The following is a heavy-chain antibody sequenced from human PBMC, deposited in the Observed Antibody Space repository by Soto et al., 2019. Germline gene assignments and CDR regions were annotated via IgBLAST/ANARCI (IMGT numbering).Heavy chain of an antibody. J-gene: IGHJ3*02. CDR3: PPEYDNSGSYPDAFDI. Sequence: PGGSLRLSCAASGFTFSSYAMHWVRQAPGKGLEWVAVISYDGSNKYHADSVKGRFTISRDNSKNTLYLQMNSLRAEDTAVYYCPPEYDNSGSYPDAFDIWGQGTMVTVSS. CDR1: GFTFSSYA. V-gene: IGHV3-30-3*01. CDR2: ISYDGSNK. D-gene: IGHD1-26*01.